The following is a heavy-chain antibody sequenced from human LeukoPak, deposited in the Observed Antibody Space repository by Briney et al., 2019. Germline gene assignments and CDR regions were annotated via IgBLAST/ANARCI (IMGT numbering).Heavy chain of an antibody. CDR1: GFTFSSYA. Sequence: GGSLRLSCAASGFTFSSYAMSWVRQAPGKGLEWVSAISGSGGSTYYADSVKGRFTISRDNSKNTLYLQMNGLRAEDTAVYYCAKLYYYGSGSYYKAKYYFDYWGQGTLVTVSS. V-gene: IGHV3-23*01. J-gene: IGHJ4*02. CDR3: AKLYYYGSGSYYKAKYYFDY. D-gene: IGHD3-10*01. CDR2: ISGSGGST.